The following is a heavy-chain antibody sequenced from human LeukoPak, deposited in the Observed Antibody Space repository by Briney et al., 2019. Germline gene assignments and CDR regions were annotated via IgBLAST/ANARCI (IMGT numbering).Heavy chain of an antibody. CDR1: GGSISSYY. D-gene: IGHD5-24*01. Sequence: SETLSLTCTVSGGSISSYYWSWIRQPAGKGLEWIGRIYTSGSTNYNPSLKSRVTMSVDTSENQFSLKLSSVTAADTAVYYCARGHPVGLRRDGYNYRYFDYWGQGTLVTVSS. J-gene: IGHJ4*02. V-gene: IGHV4-4*07. CDR3: ARGHPVGLRRDGYNYRYFDY. CDR2: IYTSGST.